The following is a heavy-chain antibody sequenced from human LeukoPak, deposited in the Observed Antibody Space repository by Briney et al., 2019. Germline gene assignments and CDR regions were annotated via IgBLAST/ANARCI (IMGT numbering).Heavy chain of an antibody. J-gene: IGHJ4*02. CDR3: AKAYSSSWHPSSLLDY. V-gene: IGHV3-9*01. D-gene: IGHD6-13*01. Sequence: PGRSLRLSCAASGFTFDDYAMHWVRQAPGKGLEWVSGISWNSGSIGYADSVKGRFTISRDNAKNSLYLQMNSLRAEDTALYYCAKAYSSSWHPSSLLDYWGQGTLVTVSS. CDR2: ISWNSGSI. CDR1: GFTFDDYA.